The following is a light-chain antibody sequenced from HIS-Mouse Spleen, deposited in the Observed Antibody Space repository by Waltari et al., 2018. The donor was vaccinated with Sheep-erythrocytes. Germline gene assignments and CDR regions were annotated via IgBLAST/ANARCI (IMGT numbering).Light chain of an antibody. V-gene: IGKV3-11*01. J-gene: IGKJ4*01. CDR3: QQRSNWPLT. CDR1: QSVSSY. Sequence: EIVLTQSPATLSLSPGESATLSCRASQSVSSYLAWYQQQPGQAPRLRIYDASNRATGIPARFSVSGSETDCTLTISSLEPEDFAVYYCQQRSNWPLTFGGGTKVEIK. CDR2: DAS.